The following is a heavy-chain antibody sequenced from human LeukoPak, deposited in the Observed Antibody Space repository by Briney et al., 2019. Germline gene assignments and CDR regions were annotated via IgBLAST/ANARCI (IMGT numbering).Heavy chain of an antibody. Sequence: PSETLSLTCTVSGGSISSSSYSWGWIRQPPGKGLEWIGSIYYSGSTYYNPSLKSRVTISVDTSKNQFSLKLSSVTAADTAVYYCARRPYGYSASSDYWGQGTLVTVSS. J-gene: IGHJ4*02. V-gene: IGHV4-39*01. CDR2: IYYSGST. CDR1: GGSISSSSYS. D-gene: IGHD6-13*01. CDR3: ARRPYGYSASSDY.